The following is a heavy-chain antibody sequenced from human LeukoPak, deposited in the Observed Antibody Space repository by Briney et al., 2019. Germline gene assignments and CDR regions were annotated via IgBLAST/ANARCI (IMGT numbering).Heavy chain of an antibody. CDR2: INPNSGGT. D-gene: IGHD1-1*01. CDR1: GYTFTGYY. J-gene: IGHJ4*02. V-gene: IGHV1-2*02. Sequence: ASVKVSCKASGYTFTGYYMHWVRQAPGQGLEWMGWINPNSGGTNYAQKFHGRVTMTRDTSISTDYMELSRMRSDDTAVYYCARGRSTTGTFFIYWGQGTLVTVSS. CDR3: ARGRSTTGTFFIY.